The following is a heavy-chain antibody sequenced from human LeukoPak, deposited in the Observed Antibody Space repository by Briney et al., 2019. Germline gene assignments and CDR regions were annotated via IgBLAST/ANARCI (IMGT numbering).Heavy chain of an antibody. CDR3: ARALGVSYYDILTGNNWFDP. CDR1: GYTFTSYG. V-gene: IGHV1-18*01. CDR2: ISAYNGNT. D-gene: IGHD3-9*01. J-gene: IGHJ5*02. Sequence: ASVTVSFKASGYTFTSYGISWVRQAPGQGLEWMGWISAYNGNTNYAQKLQGRVTMTTDTSTSTAYMELRSLRSDDTAVYYCARALGVSYYDILTGNNWFDPWGQGTLVTVSS.